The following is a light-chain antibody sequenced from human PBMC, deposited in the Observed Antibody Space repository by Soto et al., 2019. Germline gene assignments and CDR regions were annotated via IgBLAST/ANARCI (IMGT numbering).Light chain of an antibody. J-gene: IGLJ1*01. CDR2: DVS. CDR1: SSDVGGYNY. Sequence: QSALTQPASVSGSPGQSITISCSGTSSDVGGYNYVSWYQQHPGKAPKLMIYDVSNRPSGVSNRFSGSKSGNTASLTISGLQAEDEADYYCSSYTSSSFYVFGTGTKPPS. CDR3: SSYTSSSFYV. V-gene: IGLV2-14*01.